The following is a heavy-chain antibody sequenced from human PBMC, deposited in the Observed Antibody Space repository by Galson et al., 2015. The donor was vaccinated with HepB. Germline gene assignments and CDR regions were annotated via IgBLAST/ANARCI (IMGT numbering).Heavy chain of an antibody. D-gene: IGHD3-10*01. Sequence: SLRLSCAASGFTVSSNYMSWVRQAPGKGLEWVSVIYSGGNTYYADSVKGRFTISRHNSKNTLYLQMNSLRAEDTAVYYCARDPGGAAFDIWGQGTMVTVSS. J-gene: IGHJ3*02. V-gene: IGHV3-53*04. CDR1: GFTVSSNY. CDR3: ARDPGGAAFDI. CDR2: IYSGGNT.